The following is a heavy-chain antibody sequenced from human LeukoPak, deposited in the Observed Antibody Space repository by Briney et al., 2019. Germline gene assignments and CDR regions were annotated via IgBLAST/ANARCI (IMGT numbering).Heavy chain of an antibody. CDR2: IYNSETI. J-gene: IGHJ3*02. CDR3: VRVGGASSILSAFDI. CDR1: GGSINSYY. V-gene: IGHV4-59*01. D-gene: IGHD6-6*01. Sequence: SETLSLTCTVSGGSINSYYWSWIRQPPGKGLEWMGYIYNSETINYNPSLTSRVTISLDTSKNQVSLKLTSVTAADTAVYYCVRVGGASSILSAFDIWGQGTMVTVSS.